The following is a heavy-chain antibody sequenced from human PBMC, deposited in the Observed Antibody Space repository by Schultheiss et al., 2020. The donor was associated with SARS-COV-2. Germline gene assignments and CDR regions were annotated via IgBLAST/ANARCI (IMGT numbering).Heavy chain of an antibody. V-gene: IGHV3-23*01. CDR2: ISGGGGST. Sequence: GESLKISCAASGFTFSSYEMNWVRQAPGKGLEWVSAISGGGGSTYYADSVKGRFTISRDNSKNTLYLQINSLRAEDTAVYYCARGVSVTTVPGWFDPWGQGTLVTVSS. CDR1: GFTFSSYE. J-gene: IGHJ5*02. CDR3: ARGVSVTTVPGWFDP. D-gene: IGHD4-17*01.